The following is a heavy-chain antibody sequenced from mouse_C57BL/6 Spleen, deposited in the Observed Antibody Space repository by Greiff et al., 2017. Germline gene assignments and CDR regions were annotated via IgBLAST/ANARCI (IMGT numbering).Heavy chain of an antibody. CDR1: GFNIKDDY. J-gene: IGHJ3*01. CDR2: IDPENGDT. CDR3: TTFHYDYDWY. V-gene: IGHV14-4*01. D-gene: IGHD2-4*01. Sequence: EVKLMESGAELVRPGASVTLSCTASGFNIKDDYMHWVKQRPEQGLEWIGWIDPENGDTEYASKFQGKATITADTSSNTAYLQLSSLTSEDTAVYYGTTFHYDYDWYWGQGTLVTVSA.